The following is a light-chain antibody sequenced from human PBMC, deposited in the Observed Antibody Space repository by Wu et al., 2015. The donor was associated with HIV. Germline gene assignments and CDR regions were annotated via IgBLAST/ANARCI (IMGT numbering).Light chain of an antibody. CDR3: QQRSNWPGT. J-gene: IGKJ2*02. CDR1: QTVNSNF. Sequence: ELVLTQSPGTLSLSPGGRATLSCRASQTVNSNFLSWYQHKPGQAPRLLIFDASSRATGIPDRFSGSGSGTEFSLTISSLEPEDFAVYYCQQRSNWPGTFGQGTKLEIK. CDR2: DAS. V-gene: IGKV3D-20*02.